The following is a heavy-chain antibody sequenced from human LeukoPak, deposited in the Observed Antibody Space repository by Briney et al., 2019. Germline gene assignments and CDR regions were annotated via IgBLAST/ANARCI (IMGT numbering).Heavy chain of an antibody. D-gene: IGHD3-10*02. CDR3: ASHSSYVSPFRS. Sequence: SETLSLTCTVSGGSTSNTSYYWGWIRQPPGKGLEWIGSICYSGSTYYNPSLKSRVTISVDTSKNQFSLKLSSVTAADTAVYYCASHSSYVSPFRSWGRGPLVTVSP. CDR1: GGSTSNTSYY. CDR2: ICYSGST. J-gene: IGHJ5*02. V-gene: IGHV4-39*01.